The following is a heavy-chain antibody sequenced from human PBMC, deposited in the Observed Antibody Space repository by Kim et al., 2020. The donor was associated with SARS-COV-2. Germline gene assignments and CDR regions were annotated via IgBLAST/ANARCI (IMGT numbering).Heavy chain of an antibody. J-gene: IGHJ5*02. D-gene: IGHD4-17*01. V-gene: IGHV3-21*01. CDR2: ISSSSSYI. CDR3: AREPPNGDSYWFDP. CDR1: GFTFSSYS. Sequence: GGSLRLSCAASGFTFSSYSMNWVRQAPGKGLEWVSSISSSSSYIYYADSVKGRFTISRDNAKNSLYLQMNSLRAEDTAVYYCAREPPNGDSYWFDPWGQGTLVTVSS.